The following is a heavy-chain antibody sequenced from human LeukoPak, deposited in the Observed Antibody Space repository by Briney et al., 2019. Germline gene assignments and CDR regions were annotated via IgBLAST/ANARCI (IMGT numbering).Heavy chain of an antibody. Sequence: WASVKVSCKASGYTFTSYAMHWVRQAPGQGLEWMGIINPTGGSTTYAQKFQGRVTMTRDTSTSTVYMELSSLRSDDTAVYYCARTAARRFDYWGQGTLVTVSS. CDR1: GYTFTSYA. V-gene: IGHV1-46*01. CDR3: ARTAARRFDY. CDR2: INPTGGST. J-gene: IGHJ4*02. D-gene: IGHD6-6*01.